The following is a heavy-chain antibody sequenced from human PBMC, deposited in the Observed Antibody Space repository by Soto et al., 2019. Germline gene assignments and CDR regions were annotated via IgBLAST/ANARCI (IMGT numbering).Heavy chain of an antibody. D-gene: IGHD6-13*01. CDR2: IIPIFGTA. Sequence: SVKVSCKASGGTFSSYAISWVRQAPGQGLEWMGGIIPIFGTANYAQKFQGRVTMTRDTSISTAYMELSRLRSDDTAVYYCARAGARGIAAAGTDYWGQGTLVTVSS. CDR3: ARAGARGIAAAGTDY. J-gene: IGHJ4*02. CDR1: GGTFSSYA. V-gene: IGHV1-69*05.